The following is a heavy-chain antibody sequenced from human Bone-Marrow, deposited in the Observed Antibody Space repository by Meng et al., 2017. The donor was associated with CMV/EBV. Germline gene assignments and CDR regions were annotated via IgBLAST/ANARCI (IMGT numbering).Heavy chain of an antibody. D-gene: IGHD4-17*01. CDR3: AKAGDYGDAYYFDY. CDR1: GFTFRCYG. Sequence: FGFTFRCYGMTWVRQAPGKGLEWVAVISYDGSNKYYADSVKGRFTISRDNSKNTLYLQMNSLRAEDTAVYYCAKAGDYGDAYYFDYWGQGTLVTVSS. J-gene: IGHJ4*02. V-gene: IGHV3-30*18. CDR2: ISYDGSNK.